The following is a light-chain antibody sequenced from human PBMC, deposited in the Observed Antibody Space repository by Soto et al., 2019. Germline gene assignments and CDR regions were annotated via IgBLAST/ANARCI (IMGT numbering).Light chain of an antibody. CDR3: LQDYNYPLT. CDR2: GAS. J-gene: IGKJ4*01. CDR1: QGIGND. V-gene: IGKV1-6*01. Sequence: AIQMTQSPSSLSASVGDRVTITCRASQGIGNDLGWYQQKPGEAPKLLIFGASILQSGIPSRFSGSGSDTDFTLTISSLQPEDFATYYCLQDYNYPLTFCGGSKVEIK.